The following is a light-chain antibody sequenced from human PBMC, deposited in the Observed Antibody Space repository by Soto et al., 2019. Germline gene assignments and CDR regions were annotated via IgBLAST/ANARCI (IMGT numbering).Light chain of an antibody. CDR2: GNS. CDR1: SSNIGAGYD. J-gene: IGLJ2*01. Sequence: QAVVTQPPSVSGAPGQRVTISCTGSSSNIGAGYDVHWYQQLPGTAPKLLIYGNSNRPSGVPDRFSGSKSGTSASLAITGLQAEDEADYYCQSYDSSPSVVVFGGGTKLTV. CDR3: QSYDSSPSVVV. V-gene: IGLV1-40*01.